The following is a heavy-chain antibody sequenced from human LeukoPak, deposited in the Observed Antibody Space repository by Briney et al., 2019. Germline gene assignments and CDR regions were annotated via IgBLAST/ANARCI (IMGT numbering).Heavy chain of an antibody. V-gene: IGHV1-18*01. J-gene: IGHJ6*03. CDR3: ARVPVVAYYYYYMDV. CDR1: GYTFTSYG. Sequence: ASVKVSCKASGYTFTSYGISWVRQAPGQGLEWMGCICAYIVNTNYAQKLQGRVTMTTDTSTRTAHMEPRSLRSDDTAVYYCARVPVVAYYYYYMDVWRKGTTVTVSS. CDR2: ICAYIVNT. D-gene: IGHD2-15*01.